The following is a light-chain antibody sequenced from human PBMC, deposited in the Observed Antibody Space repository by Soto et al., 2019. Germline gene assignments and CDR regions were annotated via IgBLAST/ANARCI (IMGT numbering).Light chain of an antibody. CDR1: QSLLHSNGDNN. V-gene: IGKV2-28*01. CDR2: LGS. Sequence: DIVMTQSPLSLPVTPGEPASISCRSSQSLLHSNGDNNLDWYLQKPGQSPQLLIYLGSNRASGVPDRFSGSGSGTDFTLKISRVEAEDVGVYYCMQALHTPRTFGQGTKLEIK. J-gene: IGKJ2*02. CDR3: MQALHTPRT.